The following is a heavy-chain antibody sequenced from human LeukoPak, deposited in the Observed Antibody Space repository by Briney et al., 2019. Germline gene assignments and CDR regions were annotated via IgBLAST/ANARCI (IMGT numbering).Heavy chain of an antibody. J-gene: IGHJ4*02. CDR3: AREAAAGMNPLLY. CDR2: ISSSGTMI. Sequence: PGGSLRLSCAASGFTLSSYEMNWVRQAPGKGLEWVSYISSSGTMIYYADSVRGRFTISRDNAKNSLYLQMNSLRAEDTAVYYCAREAAAGMNPLLYWGQGTLVTVSS. D-gene: IGHD6-13*01. V-gene: IGHV3-48*03. CDR1: GFTLSSYE.